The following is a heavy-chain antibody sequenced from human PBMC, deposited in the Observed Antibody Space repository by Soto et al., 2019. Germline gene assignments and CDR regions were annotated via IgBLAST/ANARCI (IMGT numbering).Heavy chain of an antibody. Sequence: PGESLKIHCHAPGYSLRLSNYWIGWVRPIPGKGLEWMGIIHYGDSHTKYSPSFQSHDTVSPDKATSTAYPEWSSLKASDSGMYYCARCRNRRYEWGMDVWGQGTTVTVSS. CDR3: ARCRNRRYEWGMDV. J-gene: IGHJ6*02. CDR2: IHYGDSHT. V-gene: IGHV5-51*01. CDR1: GYSLRLSNYW. D-gene: IGHD1-20*01.